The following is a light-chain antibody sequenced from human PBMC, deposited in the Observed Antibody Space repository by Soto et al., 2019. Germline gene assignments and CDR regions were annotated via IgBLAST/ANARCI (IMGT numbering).Light chain of an antibody. Sequence: QSALTQPASVSGSPGQSITISCTGTSSDVGGYNFVSWYQQHPDKAPKLMIYDVTNRPSGVSNRFSGLKSGNTASLTISGLQAEDEADYYCSSYTSISAYVFGTGTKLTVL. J-gene: IGLJ1*01. V-gene: IGLV2-14*01. CDR2: DVT. CDR3: SSYTSISAYV. CDR1: SSDVGGYNF.